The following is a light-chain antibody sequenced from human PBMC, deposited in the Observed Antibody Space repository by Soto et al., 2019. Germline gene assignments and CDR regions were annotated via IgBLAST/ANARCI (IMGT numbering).Light chain of an antibody. CDR1: QSLLHSNGYKY. CDR2: LGC. CDR3: LHALQTPGT. V-gene: IGKV2-28*01. J-gene: IGKJ1*01. Sequence: DIVMTQSPFSLPVTPGEPASISCRSSQSLLHSNGYKYLDWYLQKPGQSPQLLIYLGCNRASGVPDRFSGSGSGTDFTLKISRVEAEDVGVYYCLHALQTPGTFGQGTKVEIK.